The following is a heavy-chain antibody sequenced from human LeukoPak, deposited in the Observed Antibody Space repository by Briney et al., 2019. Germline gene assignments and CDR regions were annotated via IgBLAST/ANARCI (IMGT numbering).Heavy chain of an antibody. CDR2: ISGSGGST. CDR1: GFTFSSYA. Sequence: GGSLRLSCAASGFTFSSYAMSWVRQAPGKGLEWVSAISGSGGSTYYADSVKGRFTISRDNSKNTLYLQMNSLRAEDTAVYYCARDWSPIRRSGWYNWFDPWGQGTLVTVSS. CDR3: ARDWSPIRRSGWYNWFDP. V-gene: IGHV3-23*01. D-gene: IGHD6-19*01. J-gene: IGHJ5*02.